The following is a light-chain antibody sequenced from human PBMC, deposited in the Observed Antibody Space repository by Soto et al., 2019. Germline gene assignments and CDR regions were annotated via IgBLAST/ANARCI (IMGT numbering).Light chain of an antibody. Sequence: DIQMTQSPPSLFASIGDRVTISCRASQIISTYLNWYQQKPGQVPTLLIYGASSLQSGVPSRFSGSGSGTDFTLTISSLQPEDYATYYCQQNYSTPPLTFGGGTKVDIK. V-gene: IGKV1-39*01. J-gene: IGKJ4*01. CDR3: QQNYSTPPLT. CDR1: QIISTY. CDR2: GAS.